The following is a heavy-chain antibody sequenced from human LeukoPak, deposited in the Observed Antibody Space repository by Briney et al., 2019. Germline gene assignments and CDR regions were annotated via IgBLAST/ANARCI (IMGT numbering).Heavy chain of an antibody. CDR2: ISSSGSTI. Sequence: GGSLRLSCAASGFTVSNNYMNWVRQAPGKGLEWVSYISSSGSTIYYADSVKGRFTISRDNAKNSLYLQMNSLRAEDTAVYYCARVATSDYFDYWGQGTLVTVSS. D-gene: IGHD5-12*01. CDR3: ARVATSDYFDY. J-gene: IGHJ4*02. V-gene: IGHV3-11*01. CDR1: GFTVSNNY.